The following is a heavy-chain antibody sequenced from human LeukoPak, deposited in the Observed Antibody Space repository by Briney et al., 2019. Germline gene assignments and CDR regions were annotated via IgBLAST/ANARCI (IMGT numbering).Heavy chain of an antibody. V-gene: IGHV3-33*01. CDR3: ARDGSPNYGDYLDY. CDR2: IWYDGSNK. Sequence: GRSLRLSCAASGFTFSSYGMPWVRQAPGKGLEWVAVIWYDGSNKYYADSVKGRFTISRDNSKNTLYLQMNSLRAEDTAVYYCARDGSPNYGDYLDYWGQGTLVTVSS. J-gene: IGHJ4*02. D-gene: IGHD4-17*01. CDR1: GFTFSSYG.